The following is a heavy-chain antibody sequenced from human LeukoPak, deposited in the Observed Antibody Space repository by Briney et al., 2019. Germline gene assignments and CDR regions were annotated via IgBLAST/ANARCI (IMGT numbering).Heavy chain of an antibody. Sequence: GASVKVSCKASGYTFTSYDINWVRQATGQGLEWMGWMNPNSGNTGYAQKFQGRVTMTRNTSISTAYMELSSLRSEDTAVYYCARTYYDFWSGYSYYYYYGMDVWGQGTKVTVSS. CDR1: GYTFTSYD. CDR2: MNPNSGNT. D-gene: IGHD3-3*01. J-gene: IGHJ6*02. V-gene: IGHV1-8*01. CDR3: ARTYYDFWSGYSYYYYYGMDV.